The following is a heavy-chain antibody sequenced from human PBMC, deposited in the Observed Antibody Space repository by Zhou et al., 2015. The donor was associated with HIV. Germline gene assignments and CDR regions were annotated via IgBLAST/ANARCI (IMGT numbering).Heavy chain of an antibody. CDR1: GGTFSSYA. J-gene: IGHJ6*02. CDR3: ARVPRDIVVVPASLTRYYYGMDV. D-gene: IGHD2-2*01. V-gene: IGHV1-69*12. CDR2: IIPIFGTA. Sequence: QVQLVQSGAEVKKPGSSVKVSCKASGGTFSSYAISWVRQAPGQGLEWMGGIIPIFGTANYAQKFQGRVTITADESTSTAYMELSSLRSEDTAVYYCARVPRDIVVVPASLTRYYYGMDVWGQGTTVTVSS.